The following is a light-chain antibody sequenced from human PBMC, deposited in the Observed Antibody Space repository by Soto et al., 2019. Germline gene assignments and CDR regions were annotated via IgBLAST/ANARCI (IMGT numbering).Light chain of an antibody. CDR3: CSYAGDYTYF. J-gene: IGLJ1*01. CDR1: RSDVGGYNL. Sequence: QSALTQPRSVSGSPGQSVTISCTGTRSDVGGYNLVSWYQQHPGNAPKVLIYDVSQRPSGVPDRFSGSKSGNTASLTISGLQAEDEADYYCCSYAGDYTYFFGTGTKVTVL. CDR2: DVS. V-gene: IGLV2-11*01.